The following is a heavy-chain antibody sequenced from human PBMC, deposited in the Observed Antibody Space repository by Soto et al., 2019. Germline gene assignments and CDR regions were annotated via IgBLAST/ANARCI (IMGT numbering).Heavy chain of an antibody. V-gene: IGHV3-21*06. CDR1: GFNFNSYT. Sequence: GGSLRLSCAASGFNFNSYTINWVRQAPGKRLEWLSSISSRKYIFYSDSVRGRFTISRDDAKNSVYLQLNSLRNDDTALYYCVRDRDWAFDVWGQGTMVTVSS. CDR3: VRDRDWAFDV. CDR2: ISSRKYI. D-gene: IGHD3-9*01. J-gene: IGHJ3*01.